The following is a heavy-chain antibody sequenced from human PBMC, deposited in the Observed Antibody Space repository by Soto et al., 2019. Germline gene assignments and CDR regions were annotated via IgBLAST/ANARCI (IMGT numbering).Heavy chain of an antibody. Sequence: PGGSLRLSCAASGFTFSSYGMHWFRQAPGKGLEWVAVISYDGSNKYYADSVKGRFTISRDNSKNTLYLQMNSLRAEDTAVYYCAKVREGLGVDFWSGPFEGMDVWGQGTTVTVSS. V-gene: IGHV3-30*18. CDR2: ISYDGSNK. J-gene: IGHJ6*02. CDR1: GFTFSSYG. D-gene: IGHD3-3*01. CDR3: AKVREGLGVDFWSGPFEGMDV.